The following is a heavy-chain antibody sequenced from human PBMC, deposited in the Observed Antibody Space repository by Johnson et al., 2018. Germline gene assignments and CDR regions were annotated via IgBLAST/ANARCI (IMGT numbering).Heavy chain of an antibody. D-gene: IGHD1-26*01. CDR3: FRVMGAKYYNGMDV. CDR2: IDWNGVTT. CDR1: GFTFHDHS. J-gene: IGHJ6*02. V-gene: IGHV3-43*01. Sequence: EVQLVESGGAVVQPGGSLRLSCAASGFTFHDHSIHWVRQAPGTGLEWVAFIDWNGVTTKFEDSVKGRFNVSRDNTKDSLFLQMNSLKTEDTAFYFFFRVMGAKYYNGMDVWGQGTTVIVSS.